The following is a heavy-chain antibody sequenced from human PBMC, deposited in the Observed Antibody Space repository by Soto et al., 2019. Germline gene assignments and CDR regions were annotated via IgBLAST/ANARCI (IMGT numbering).Heavy chain of an antibody. J-gene: IGHJ4*02. CDR3: ARDLDGSGAYYTDY. V-gene: IGHV1-18*01. D-gene: IGHD3-10*01. CDR2: ISPYNGNT. Sequence: ASVKVSCKASGYTFTGYGFSWVRQAPGQGLEGMGWISPYNGNTKYAQKLQDRVTMTTDTFTSTAYMELRSLRYEDTAVYYCARDLDGSGAYYTDYWGQGTLVTVSS. CDR1: GYTFTGYG.